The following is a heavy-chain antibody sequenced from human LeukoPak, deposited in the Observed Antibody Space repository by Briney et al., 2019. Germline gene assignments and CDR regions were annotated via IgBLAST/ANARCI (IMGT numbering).Heavy chain of an antibody. V-gene: IGHV3-21*01. J-gene: IGHJ6*04. CDR1: GFTFSSYS. D-gene: IGHD2-15*01. CDR3: ARPDIVVVVAAPMDV. CDR2: ISSSSSYI. Sequence: GGSLRLSCAASGFTFSSYSMNWVRQAPGKGLEWVSSISSSSSYIYYADSVKGRFTISRDNAKNSLYLQMNSLRAEDTAVYYCARPDIVVVVAAPMDVWGKGTTVTVSS.